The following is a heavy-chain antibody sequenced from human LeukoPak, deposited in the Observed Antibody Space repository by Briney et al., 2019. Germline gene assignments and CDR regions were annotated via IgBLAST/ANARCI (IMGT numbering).Heavy chain of an antibody. Sequence: PGGSLRLSCAASGFTFRSYWMHWVRQAPGKGLVWVSHISGDESRTTYADSVKGRFTISRDNSKNTPYLQMNSLRAEDTAVYYCAKLGIVVVVAATTWFDPWGQGTLVTVSS. CDR1: GFTFRSYW. J-gene: IGHJ5*02. V-gene: IGHV3-74*01. CDR2: ISGDESRT. CDR3: AKLGIVVVVAATTWFDP. D-gene: IGHD2-15*01.